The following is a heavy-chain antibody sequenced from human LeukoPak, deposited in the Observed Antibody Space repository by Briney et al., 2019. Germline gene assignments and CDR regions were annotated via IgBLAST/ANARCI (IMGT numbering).Heavy chain of an antibody. CDR2: ISYDGSNK. CDR3: ARDGEYSSFQYYFDY. J-gene: IGHJ4*02. CDR1: GFTFSSYA. Sequence: GGSLRLSCAASGFTFSSYAMHWVRQAPGKGLEWVAVISYDGSNKYYADSVKGRFTISRDNSKNTLYLQMNSLRAEDTAVYYCARDGEYSSFQYYFDYWGQGTLVTVSS. D-gene: IGHD6-6*01. V-gene: IGHV3-30-3*01.